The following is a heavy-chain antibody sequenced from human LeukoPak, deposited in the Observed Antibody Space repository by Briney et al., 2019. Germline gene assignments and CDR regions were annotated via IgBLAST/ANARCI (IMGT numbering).Heavy chain of an antibody. Sequence: GGSLRLSCAASGFTFSNYWMHWVRQVPGKGLVWVSRINSDGSSTNYADSVKGRFTISRDNAKNTLYLQMNSLRAEDTAVYYCARATNMVRGDYYFDYWGQGTLVTVSS. CDR1: GFTFSNYW. J-gene: IGHJ4*02. CDR2: INSDGSST. D-gene: IGHD3-10*01. CDR3: ARATNMVRGDYYFDY. V-gene: IGHV3-74*01.